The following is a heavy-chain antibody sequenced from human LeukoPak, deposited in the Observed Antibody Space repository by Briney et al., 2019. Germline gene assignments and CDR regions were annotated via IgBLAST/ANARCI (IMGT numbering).Heavy chain of an antibody. J-gene: IGHJ4*02. Sequence: ASVKVSCKASRDTFSRSALSWVRQAPGQGLEWMGGLLPVLSTANYAQKFQDRVTLTADESTSTAYMELRSLRSDDTAVDYCAGGYYYDSSGYYYGDYWGQGTLVTVSS. V-gene: IGHV1-69*13. D-gene: IGHD3-22*01. CDR3: AGGYYYDSSGYYYGDY. CDR1: RDTFSRSA. CDR2: LLPVLSTA.